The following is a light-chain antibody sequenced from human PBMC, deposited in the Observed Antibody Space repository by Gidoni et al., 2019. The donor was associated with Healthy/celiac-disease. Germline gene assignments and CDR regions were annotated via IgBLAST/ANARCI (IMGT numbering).Light chain of an antibody. CDR2: DAS. Sequence: EIVLTQSPATLSLSPGERATLSCRASQSVSSYLAWYQQKPGQAPPLLIYDASNRATGIPARFSGSGSGTDFTLTISSLEPEDFAVYYCQQRSNWPPWTFGQGTKVEIK. V-gene: IGKV3-11*01. CDR3: QQRSNWPPWT. J-gene: IGKJ1*01. CDR1: QSVSSY.